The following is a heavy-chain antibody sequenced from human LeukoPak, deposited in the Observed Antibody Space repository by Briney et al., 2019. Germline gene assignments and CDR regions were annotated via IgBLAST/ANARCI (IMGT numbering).Heavy chain of an antibody. D-gene: IGHD2-2*01. CDR3: ARGYCSSTSCPIRDYYYYMDV. CDR1: GGSISSYY. J-gene: IGHJ6*03. V-gene: IGHV4-59*01. Sequence: PSETLSLTCTVSGGSISSYYWSWIRQPPGKGLEWIGYIYYSGSTNYNPSLKSRVTISVDTSKNQFSLKLSSVTAADTAVYYCARGYCSSTSCPIRDYYYYMDVWGKGTTVTVSS. CDR2: IYYSGST.